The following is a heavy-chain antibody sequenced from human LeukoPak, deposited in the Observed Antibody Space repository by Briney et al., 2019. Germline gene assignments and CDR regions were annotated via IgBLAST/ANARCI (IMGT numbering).Heavy chain of an antibody. V-gene: IGHV1-69*06. CDR1: GYTFTSYD. D-gene: IGHD3-22*01. Sequence: SVKVSCKASGYTFTSYDINWVRQATGQGLEWMGGIIPIFGTANYAQKFQGRVTITADKSTSTAYMELSSLRSEDTAVYYCAREGDYYDSSGYYSPTYYFDYWGQGTLVTVSS. CDR3: AREGDYYDSSGYYSPTYYFDY. J-gene: IGHJ4*02. CDR2: IIPIFGTA.